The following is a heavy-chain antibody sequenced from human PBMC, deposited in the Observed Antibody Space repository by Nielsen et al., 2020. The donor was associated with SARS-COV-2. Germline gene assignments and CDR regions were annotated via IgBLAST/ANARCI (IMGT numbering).Heavy chain of an antibody. CDR2: IYSGGST. CDR3: ANADCSGGSCYADAFDI. Sequence: GESLKISCAASGFTVSSNYMSWVRQAPGKGLEWVSVIYSGGSTYYADSVKGRFTISRDNSKNTLYLQMNSLRAEDTAVYYCANADCSGGSCYADAFDIWGQGTMVTVSS. J-gene: IGHJ3*02. CDR1: GFTVSSNY. V-gene: IGHV3-53*01. D-gene: IGHD2-15*01.